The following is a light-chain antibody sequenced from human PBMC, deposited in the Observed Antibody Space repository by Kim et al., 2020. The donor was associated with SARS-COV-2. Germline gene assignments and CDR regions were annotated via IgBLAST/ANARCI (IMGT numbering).Light chain of an antibody. CDR2: DAS. Sequence: LSASLGDRVTITCQASQDIGSYLNWYQQKPGKAPKLLIYDASNLETGVSSRFSGSVSGTHFTFSISNLQPEDVATYFCQQYHNLLTFGGGTNWRS. CDR3: QQYHNLLT. CDR1: QDIGSY. V-gene: IGKV1-33*01. J-gene: IGKJ4*01.